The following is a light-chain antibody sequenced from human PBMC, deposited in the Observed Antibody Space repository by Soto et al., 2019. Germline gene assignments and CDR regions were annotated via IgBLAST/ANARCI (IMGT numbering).Light chain of an antibody. J-gene: IGLJ1*01. CDR1: SSNIGAGYD. CDR3: QFYDSSLSGLYV. Sequence: QSVLTQPPSVSGAPGQRVTISCTGSSSNIGAGYDVHWYQQLPGTAPKLLIYGNSNRPSGVPDRFSGSKSGTSASLAIPGPQAGDAADYSRQFYDSSLSGLYVFGTGAKV. CDR2: GNS. V-gene: IGLV1-40*01.